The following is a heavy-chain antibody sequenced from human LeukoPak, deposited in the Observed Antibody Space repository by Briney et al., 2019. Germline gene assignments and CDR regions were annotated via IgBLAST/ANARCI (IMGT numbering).Heavy chain of an antibody. D-gene: IGHD5-24*01. CDR2: IIPIFGTA. CDR1: GGTFSSYD. Sequence: SVKVSCKASGGTFSSYDISWVRQAPGQGLEWMGRIIPIFGTANYAQRFQGRVTITTDESTSTAYMELSSLRSEDTAVYYCARDLTDRDGYNSNWFDPWGQGTLVTVSS. CDR3: ARDLTDRDGYNSNWFDP. J-gene: IGHJ5*02. V-gene: IGHV1-69*05.